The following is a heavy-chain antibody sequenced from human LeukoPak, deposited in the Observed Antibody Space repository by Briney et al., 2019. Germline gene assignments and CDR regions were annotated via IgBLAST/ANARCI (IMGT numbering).Heavy chain of an antibody. CDR2: IYHSGST. Sequence: SETLSLTCTVSGGSISSSSYYWGWIRQPPGKGLEWIGSIYHSGSTYYSPSLKSRVTISVDTSKNQFSLKLSSVTAADTAVYYCARDAGMVVANFDYWGQGTLVTVSS. CDR3: ARDAGMVVANFDY. D-gene: IGHD2-15*01. V-gene: IGHV4-39*07. CDR1: GGSISSSSYY. J-gene: IGHJ4*02.